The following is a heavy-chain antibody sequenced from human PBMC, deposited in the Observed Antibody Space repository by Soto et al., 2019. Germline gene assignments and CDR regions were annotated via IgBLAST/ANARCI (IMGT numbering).Heavy chain of an antibody. D-gene: IGHD3-22*01. CDR1: GFTFSSYG. CDR3: AKDLSDVSRAYYYDSSGYYTPPAPGDY. V-gene: IGHV3-30*18. J-gene: IGHJ4*02. CDR2: ISYDGSNK. Sequence: GGSLRLSCAASGFTFSSYGMHWVRQAPGKGLEWVAVISYDGSNKYYADSVKGRFTISRDNSKNTLYLQMNSLRAEDTAVYYCAKDLSDVSRAYYYDSSGYYTPPAPGDYWGQGT.